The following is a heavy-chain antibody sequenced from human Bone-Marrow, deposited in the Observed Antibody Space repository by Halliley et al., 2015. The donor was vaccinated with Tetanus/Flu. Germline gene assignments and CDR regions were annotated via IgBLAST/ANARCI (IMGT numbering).Heavy chain of an antibody. J-gene: IGHJ1*01. Sequence: WFSILYAGGHAFYADSVRGRFTISRDSSKNTLYLQMNSLRAEDTAVYYCATSHKGPAFVEEYFRRWGQGPLVPVSS. CDR3: ATSHKGPAFVEEYFRR. V-gene: IGHV3-53*05. CDR2: LYAGGHA. D-gene: IGHD3-3*02.